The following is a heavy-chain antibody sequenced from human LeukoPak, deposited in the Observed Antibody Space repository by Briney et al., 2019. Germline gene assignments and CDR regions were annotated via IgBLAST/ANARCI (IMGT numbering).Heavy chain of an antibody. Sequence: SVKVSCKASGGTFNNYAINWVRQAPGQGLEWMGGIIPIFGSSNYAQKFQGRVTITADESTTTAYMELSSLRSEDTAVYYCAKDPGWQLAQPVLRYFDWLLYLFDYWGQGTLVTVSS. CDR1: GGTFNNYA. J-gene: IGHJ4*02. V-gene: IGHV1-69*13. CDR2: IIPIFGSS. D-gene: IGHD3-9*01. CDR3: AKDPGWQLAQPVLRYFDWLLYLFDY.